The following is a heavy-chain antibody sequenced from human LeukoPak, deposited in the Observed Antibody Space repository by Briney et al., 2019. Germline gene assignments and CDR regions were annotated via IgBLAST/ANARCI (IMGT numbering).Heavy chain of an antibody. Sequence: GGSLRLSCAASGFTVSSNHMSWVRQAPGKGLKWVSVIYSGGSTDYADSVKGRFTISGDNLKNTLYLQMNSLRAEDTAVYYCARGPAGYNWGQGTLVTFSS. V-gene: IGHV3-53*01. CDR2: IYSGGST. CDR3: ARGPAGYN. J-gene: IGHJ4*02. CDR1: GFTVSSNH. D-gene: IGHD1-1*01.